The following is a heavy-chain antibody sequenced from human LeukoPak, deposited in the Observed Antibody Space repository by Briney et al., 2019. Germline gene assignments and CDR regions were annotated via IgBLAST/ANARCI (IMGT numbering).Heavy chain of an antibody. CDR2: IYSGGST. J-gene: IGHJ4*02. V-gene: IGHV3-53*01. CDR1: GFTVSSNY. Sequence: PGGSLRLSCVASGFTVSSNYISWVRQAPGKGLEWVSVIYSGGSTKYADSVKARFTISRDNSKNTVYLQMNNLRAEDTAVYYCARATLDNWGQGTLVTVSS. CDR3: ARATLDN.